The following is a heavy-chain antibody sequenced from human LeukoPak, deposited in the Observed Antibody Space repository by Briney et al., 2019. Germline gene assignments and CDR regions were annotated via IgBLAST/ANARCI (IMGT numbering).Heavy chain of an antibody. CDR2: IYTSGST. V-gene: IGHV4-4*07. D-gene: IGHD6-19*01. CDR3: ARDATGGQWLDPIEL. J-gene: IGHJ3*01. Sequence: PSETLSLTCTVSGGSISSYYWSWIRQPAGKGLEWIGRIYTSGSTNYNPSRKSRVTMSVDTSKNQFSLKLSSVTAADTAVYYCARDATGGQWLDPIELWGQGTMVTVSS. CDR1: GGSISSYY.